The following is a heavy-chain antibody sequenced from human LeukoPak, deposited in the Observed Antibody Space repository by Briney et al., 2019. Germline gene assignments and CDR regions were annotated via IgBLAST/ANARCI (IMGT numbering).Heavy chain of an antibody. D-gene: IGHD5-12*01. CDR3: ASRRYSGYPFDY. CDR2: IYYSGST. Sequence: KPSETLSLTCTVSGGSISSSSYYWGWIRQPPGKGLEWIGSIYYSGSTYYNPSLKSRVTISVDTSKNQSSLKLSSVTAADTAVYYCASRRYSGYPFDYWGQGTLVTVSS. J-gene: IGHJ4*02. CDR1: GGSISSSSYY. V-gene: IGHV4-39*01.